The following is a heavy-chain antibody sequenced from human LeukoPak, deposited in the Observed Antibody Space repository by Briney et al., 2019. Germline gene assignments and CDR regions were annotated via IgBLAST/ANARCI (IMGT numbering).Heavy chain of an antibody. J-gene: IGHJ4*02. Sequence: TSQTLSLTCTVSGGSISRGDYYWSWIRQPPGKGLEWIGYIYYSGSTYYNPSLKSRVTISVDTTKNQFSLKLSSVTDENTAVDYCARDRYSGSLHDFDYWGQGTLVTVSS. CDR2: IYYSGST. V-gene: IGHV4-30-4*08. CDR1: GGSISRGDYY. CDR3: ARDRYSGSLHDFDY. D-gene: IGHD1-26*01.